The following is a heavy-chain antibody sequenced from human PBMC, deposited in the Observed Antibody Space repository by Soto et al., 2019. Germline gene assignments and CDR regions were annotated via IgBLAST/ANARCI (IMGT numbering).Heavy chain of an antibody. Sequence: PSETLSLTCAVYGGSLSAYYWSWIRQPPGKGLEWIGEINHSGSTNYNPSLKSRVTISVDTSKNQFSLKLTSVTAADTAVYYCARGPYYYDAFDIWGQGTMVTGS. V-gene: IGHV4-34*01. D-gene: IGHD3-22*01. CDR2: INHSGST. J-gene: IGHJ3*02. CDR3: ARGPYYYDAFDI. CDR1: GGSLSAYY.